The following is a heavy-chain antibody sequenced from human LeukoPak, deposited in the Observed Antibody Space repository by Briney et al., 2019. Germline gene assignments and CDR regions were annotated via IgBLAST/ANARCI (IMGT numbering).Heavy chain of an antibody. CDR3: ARSELLWFGGVNSGFDY. D-gene: IGHD3-10*01. CDR1: GGSISSSSYY. V-gene: IGHV4-61*05. J-gene: IGHJ4*02. CDR2: IYYSGST. Sequence: SETLSLTCTVSGGSISSSSYYWGWIRQPPGKGLEWIGYIYYSGSTNYNPSLKSRVTISLDTSKNQFSLKLRSVTAADTAVYYCARSELLWFGGVNSGFDYWGQGTLVTVSS.